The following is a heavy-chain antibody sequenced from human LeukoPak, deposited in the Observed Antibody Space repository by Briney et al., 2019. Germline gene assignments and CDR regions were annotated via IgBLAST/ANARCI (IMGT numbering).Heavy chain of an antibody. J-gene: IGHJ6*02. Sequence: GASVKVSCKASGYTFTSYAMNWVRQAPGQGLEWMGWINTYTGNPTYAQGFTGRFVFSLDTSVSTAYLQISSLKAEDTAVYYCARDKGDILTGYYSYYYGMDVWGQGTTVTVSS. CDR1: GYTFTSYA. V-gene: IGHV7-4-1*02. D-gene: IGHD3-9*01. CDR2: INTYTGNP. CDR3: ARDKGDILTGYYSYYYGMDV.